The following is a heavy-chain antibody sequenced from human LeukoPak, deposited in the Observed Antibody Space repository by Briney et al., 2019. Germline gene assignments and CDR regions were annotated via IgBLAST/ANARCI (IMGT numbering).Heavy chain of an antibody. V-gene: IGHV4-59*08. J-gene: IGHJ4*02. CDR3: ARRQYSAAGFDY. D-gene: IGHD6-13*01. CDR1: GGSISSYY. CDR2: IYYSGST. Sequence: SETLSLTCTVSGGSISSYYWSWIRQPPGKGLEWIGYIYYSGSTNYNPSLKSRVTISVDTSKNQFSLKLSSVTAADTAVYYCARRQYSAAGFDYWGQGTLVTVSS.